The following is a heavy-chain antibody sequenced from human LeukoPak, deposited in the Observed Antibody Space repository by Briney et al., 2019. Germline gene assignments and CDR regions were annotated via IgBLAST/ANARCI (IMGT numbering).Heavy chain of an antibody. CDR3: ARDPDRSGWSTFEY. V-gene: IGHV3-48*01. CDR2: ISSSSSTI. CDR1: GFTFSSYS. Sequence: PGGSLRLSCAASGFTFSSYSMNWVRQAPGKGLEWVSYISSSSSTIYYADSVKGRFTISRDNAKNTLYLQMNSLRAEDTAVYYCARDPDRSGWSTFEYWGQGTLVTVSS. D-gene: IGHD6-19*01. J-gene: IGHJ4*02.